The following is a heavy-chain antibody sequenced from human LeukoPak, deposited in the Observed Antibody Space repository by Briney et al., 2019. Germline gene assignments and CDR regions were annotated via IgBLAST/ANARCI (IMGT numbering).Heavy chain of an antibody. CDR2: INAGNGNT. Sequence: ASVKVSCKAPGYTFTSYAMHWVRQAPGQRPEWMGWINAGNGNTKYSQKFQGRVTITRDTSASTAYMELSSLRSEDTAVYYCASGAAGMRTFDYWGQGTLVTVSS. V-gene: IGHV1-3*01. D-gene: IGHD6-13*01. CDR3: ASGAAGMRTFDY. J-gene: IGHJ4*02. CDR1: GYTFTSYA.